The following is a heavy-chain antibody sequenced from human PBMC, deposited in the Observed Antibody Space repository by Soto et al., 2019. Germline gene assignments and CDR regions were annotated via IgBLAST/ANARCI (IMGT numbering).Heavy chain of an antibody. Sequence: SVKVSCKASGGTFSSYAISWVRQAPGQGLEWMGGIIPIFGTANYAQKFQGRVTITADESTSTAYMELSSLRSEDTAVYYCARGQRITIFGVVPLGHYGKDVWGQGTTVTVSS. D-gene: IGHD3-3*01. V-gene: IGHV1-69*13. CDR3: ARGQRITIFGVVPLGHYGKDV. CDR2: IIPIFGTA. CDR1: GGTFSSYA. J-gene: IGHJ6*02.